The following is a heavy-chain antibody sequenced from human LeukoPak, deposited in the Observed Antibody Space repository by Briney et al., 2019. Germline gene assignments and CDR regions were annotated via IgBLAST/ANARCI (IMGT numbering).Heavy chain of an antibody. V-gene: IGHV4-39*01. Sequence: GSLRLSCAASGFTFSSYWMSWVRQAPGKGLEWIGSIYYSGSTYYNPSLKSRVTISVDTSKNQFSLKLSSVTAADTAVYYCARRSDYYGSGSYYKVFWFDPWGQGTLVTVSS. CDR3: ARRSDYYGSGSYYKVFWFDP. D-gene: IGHD3-10*01. CDR1: GFTFSSYW. CDR2: IYYSGST. J-gene: IGHJ5*02.